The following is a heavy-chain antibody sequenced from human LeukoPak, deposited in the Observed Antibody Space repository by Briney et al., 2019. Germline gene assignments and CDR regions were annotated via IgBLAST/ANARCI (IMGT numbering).Heavy chain of an antibody. CDR2: ISGSGHDI. CDR3: AKAVGVIYMGIDF. D-gene: IGHD2-21*01. CDR1: GFTFSDSY. J-gene: IGHJ4*02. V-gene: IGHV3-11*01. Sequence: GGSLRLSCAASGFTFSDSYMTWVRQAPGKGVEWVAYISGSGHDINYSESAKGRFTISRDNAKNSLYLQMSSLRAEDTAMYYCAKAVGVIYMGIDFWGQGALVTVSS.